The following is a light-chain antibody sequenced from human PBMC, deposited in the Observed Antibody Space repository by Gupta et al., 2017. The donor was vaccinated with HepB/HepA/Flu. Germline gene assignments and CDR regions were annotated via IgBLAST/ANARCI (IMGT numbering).Light chain of an antibody. Sequence: DIQMTQSPSSLSASVGDRVTITCRASQSISSYLNWYQQKPGKAPKLLIYAASSLQSGVPSRFSGTGSGTDFTLTISRLQPEDLATYYCQQSDSTPFTFGPGTKVDIK. CDR1: QSISSY. V-gene: IGKV1-39*01. CDR3: QQSDSTPFT. J-gene: IGKJ3*01. CDR2: AAS.